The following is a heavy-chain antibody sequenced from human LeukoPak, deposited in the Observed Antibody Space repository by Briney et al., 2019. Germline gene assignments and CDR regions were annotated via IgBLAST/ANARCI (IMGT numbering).Heavy chain of an antibody. Sequence: PGGSLRLSCAASGFTFSSHWMHWVRQAPGKGLVWVSRISTDGSRTNYADSVKGRFTISRDDAKNTPYLQMNSLRAEDTAVYYCARGGRSGIYAYYFDNWGQGTLVTVSS. CDR2: ISTDGSRT. V-gene: IGHV3-74*01. J-gene: IGHJ4*02. CDR1: GFTFSSHW. D-gene: IGHD1-26*01. CDR3: ARGGRSGIYAYYFDN.